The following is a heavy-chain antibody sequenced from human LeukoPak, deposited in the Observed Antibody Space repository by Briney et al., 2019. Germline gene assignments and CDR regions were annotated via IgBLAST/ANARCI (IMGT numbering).Heavy chain of an antibody. CDR2: IYYSGST. V-gene: IGHV4-39*07. J-gene: IGHJ3*02. D-gene: IGHD3-22*01. Sequence: SETLSLTCTVSGGSISSSSYYWGWIRQPPGKRLEWIGSIYYSGSTYYNPSLKSRVTISVDKSKNQFSLKLSSVTAADTAVYYCARGSSGWFRAFDIWGQGTMVTVSS. CDR1: GGSISSSSYY. CDR3: ARGSSGWFRAFDI.